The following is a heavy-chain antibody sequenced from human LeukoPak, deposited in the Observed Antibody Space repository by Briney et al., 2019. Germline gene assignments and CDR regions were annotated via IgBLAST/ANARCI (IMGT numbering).Heavy chain of an antibody. D-gene: IGHD1-26*01. CDR2: IYSGGST. CDR1: GFTVSSNY. CDR3: ARDFGSLTRYFDL. J-gene: IGHJ2*01. Sequence: GGSLRLSCAASGFTVSSNYMSWVRQAPGKGLEWVSVIYSGGSTYYADSVKGRFTISRDNSKNTLYLQMNSLRAEDTAVYYCARDFGSLTRYFDLWGRGTLVTVSS. V-gene: IGHV3-53*01.